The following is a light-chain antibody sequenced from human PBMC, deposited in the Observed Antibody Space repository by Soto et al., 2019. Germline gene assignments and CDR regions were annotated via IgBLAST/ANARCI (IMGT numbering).Light chain of an antibody. Sequence: QSVLTQPPSASGTPGQRVTIACSGSNSNIGNNKVNWYQQLPGTAPKLLIYTSNQRPSGVPDRFSGSKYGTSASLAISGLQSEDEADYYCATWDDSLHGYVFGTGTKLTVL. CDR1: NSNIGNNK. V-gene: IGLV1-44*01. CDR2: TSN. J-gene: IGLJ1*01. CDR3: ATWDDSLHGYV.